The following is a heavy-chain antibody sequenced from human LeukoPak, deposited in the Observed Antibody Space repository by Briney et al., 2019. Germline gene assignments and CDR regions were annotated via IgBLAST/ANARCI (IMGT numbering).Heavy chain of an antibody. Sequence: GGSLRLSCAASGFTFSSYSMNWVRQAPGKGLEWVSSISSSSSYIYYADSVKGRFTISRDNAKNSLYLQMNSLRAEDTAVYYCARGGYCGGDCYDYWGLGTLVTVSS. CDR2: ISSSSSYI. CDR1: GFTFSSYS. CDR3: ARGGYCGGDCYDY. J-gene: IGHJ4*02. V-gene: IGHV3-21*01. D-gene: IGHD2-21*01.